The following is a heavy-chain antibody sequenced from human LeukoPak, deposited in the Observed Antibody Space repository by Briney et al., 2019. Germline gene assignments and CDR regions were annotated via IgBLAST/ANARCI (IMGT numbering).Heavy chain of an antibody. CDR3: ARAGVWDYSDSSGYHNAAFDI. V-gene: IGHV1-2*02. D-gene: IGHD3-22*01. CDR2: INSNSGGT. J-gene: IGHJ3*02. Sequence: ASVKVSCKASGYTFTDYYMHWERQAPGQGLEGMGWINSNSGGTNYAQKFQGRVTVTRDTSISTAYMDLSRLRSDDTAVYYCARAGVWDYSDSSGYHNAAFDIWGQGTMVTVSS. CDR1: GYTFTDYY.